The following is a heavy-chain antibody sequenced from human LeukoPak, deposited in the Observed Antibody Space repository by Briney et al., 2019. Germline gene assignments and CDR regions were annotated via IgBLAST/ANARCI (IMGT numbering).Heavy chain of an antibody. CDR2: THTSAET. V-gene: IGHV4-4*09. CDR3: ARHSGRELRHSSNYYDMDV. CDR1: GASISGHY. D-gene: IGHD1-26*01. J-gene: IGHJ6*03. Sequence: PSETLSLTCTVSGASISGHYWSWLRQPPGKGLEWVAYTHTSAETNYSPSPRSRLTISADTSNNQVSLQLTSVTAADTAVYYCARHSGRELRHSSNYYDMDVWGKGTAVTVSS.